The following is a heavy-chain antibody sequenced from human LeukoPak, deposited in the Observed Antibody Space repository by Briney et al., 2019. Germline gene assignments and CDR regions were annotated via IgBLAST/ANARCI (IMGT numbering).Heavy chain of an antibody. J-gene: IGHJ6*02. Sequence: SETLSLTCAVYGGSFSGYYWSWIRQPPGKGLEWIGEINHSGSTNYNPSLKSRVTISVDTSKNQFSLKLSSVTAADTAVYYCGSTDPYYYYYYGVDVWGQGTTVTVSS. CDR1: GGSFSGYY. CDR3: GSTDPYYYYYYGVDV. CDR2: INHSGST. V-gene: IGHV4-34*01. D-gene: IGHD4-17*01.